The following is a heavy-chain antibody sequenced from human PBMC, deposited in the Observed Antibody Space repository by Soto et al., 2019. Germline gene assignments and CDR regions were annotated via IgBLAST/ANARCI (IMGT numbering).Heavy chain of an antibody. J-gene: IGHJ5*02. D-gene: IGHD6-13*01. Sequence: GGSLRLSCTASGFTFGDYAMSWFRQAPGKGLERVGFIRSKAYGGTTEYDASVKGRFTISRDDSKSIAYLQMNSLKTEDTAVYYCTRDPSSSWYSLWFDPWGQGTLVTVSS. CDR1: GFTFGDYA. V-gene: IGHV3-49*03. CDR3: TRDPSSSWYSLWFDP. CDR2: IRSKAYGGTT.